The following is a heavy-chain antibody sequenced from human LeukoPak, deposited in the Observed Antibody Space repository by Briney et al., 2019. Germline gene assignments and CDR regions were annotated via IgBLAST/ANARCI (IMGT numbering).Heavy chain of an antibody. CDR3: AKDPRRLLERRGRYDY. D-gene: IGHD3-9*01. V-gene: IGHV3-23*01. J-gene: IGHJ4*02. Sequence: GGSLRLSCAASGFTFSSYAMSWVRQAPGKGLEWVSAISGSGGSTYYADSVKGRFTISRDNSKNTLYLQMNSLRAEDTAVYYCAKDPRRLLERRGRYDYWGQGTLVTVSS. CDR1: GFTFSSYA. CDR2: ISGSGGST.